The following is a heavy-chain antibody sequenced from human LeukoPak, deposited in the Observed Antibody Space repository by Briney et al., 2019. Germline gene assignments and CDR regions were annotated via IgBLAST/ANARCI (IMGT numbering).Heavy chain of an antibody. V-gene: IGHV3-23*01. D-gene: IGHD5-24*01. J-gene: IGHJ3*02. Sequence: GGSLRLSCAASGFTFSSYAMNWVRQAPGKGLQWVSVISGRGVSTYYADSVKGRFIISRDDSKNTLYLQMHSLRAEDTAVYYCAKDRRDAFLGDAFDIWGQGTMVTVSS. CDR3: AKDRRDAFLGDAFDI. CDR2: ISGRGVST. CDR1: GFTFSSYA.